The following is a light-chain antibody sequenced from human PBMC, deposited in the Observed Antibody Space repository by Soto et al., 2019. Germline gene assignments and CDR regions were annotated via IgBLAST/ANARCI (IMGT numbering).Light chain of an antibody. V-gene: IGLV1-44*01. Sequence: QSVLTQPPSASGTPGQRVTISCSGSSSNIGSNTVNWYQQLPGTAPKLLIYSNNERPSGVPDRFSGSKSGTSASLAISGLQSEDEADFYCAAWDDSLNAYVIGTGTKVTXL. CDR1: SSNIGSNT. CDR2: SNN. J-gene: IGLJ1*01. CDR3: AAWDDSLNAYV.